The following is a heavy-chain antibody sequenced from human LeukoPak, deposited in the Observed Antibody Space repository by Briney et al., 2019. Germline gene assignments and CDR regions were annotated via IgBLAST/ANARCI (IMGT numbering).Heavy chain of an antibody. CDR3: AKEDGVGRSWTGYFEH. V-gene: IGHV3-23*01. Sequence: SGGSLRLSCAASGFTFSYYGMNWVRQAPGKGLEWVSGVSGSGGSTHYADSVKGRFTISRDNSKNTLYLEMRSLRADDTALYYCAKEDGVGRSWTGYFEHWGLEALVTVSS. J-gene: IGHJ4*01. CDR2: VSGSGGST. CDR1: GFTFSYYG. D-gene: IGHD6-13*01.